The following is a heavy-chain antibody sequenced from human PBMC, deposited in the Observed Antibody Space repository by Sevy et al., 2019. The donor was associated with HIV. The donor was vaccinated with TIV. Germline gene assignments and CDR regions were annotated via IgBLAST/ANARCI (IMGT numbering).Heavy chain of an antibody. J-gene: IGHJ4*02. D-gene: IGHD6-19*01. V-gene: IGHV3-23*01. CDR1: GFTFSVYA. Sequence: GGSLRLSCATSGFTFSVYAMNWVRQAPGKGLEWVSGNSGSGGSTYYADSVKGRFTISSDISKNTLYLPMNSLRVEDRAMCYCARRSVASSGWAFDYWGQGTLVTVSS. CDR2: NSGSGGST. CDR3: ARRSVASSGWAFDY.